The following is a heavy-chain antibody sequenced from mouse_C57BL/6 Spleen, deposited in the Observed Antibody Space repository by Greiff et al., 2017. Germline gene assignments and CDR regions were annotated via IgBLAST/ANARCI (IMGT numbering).Heavy chain of an antibody. CDR1: GFTFSSYA. D-gene: IGHD1-1*01. Sequence: EVKLVESGEGLVKPGGSLKLSCAASGFTFSSYAMSWVRQTPEKRLEWVAYISSGGDYIYYADTVKGRFTISRDNARNTLYLQMSSLKSEDTAMYYCTREGYYYGSFPWFAYWGQGTLVTVSA. V-gene: IGHV5-9-1*02. J-gene: IGHJ3*01. CDR2: ISSGGDYI. CDR3: TREGYYYGSFPWFAY.